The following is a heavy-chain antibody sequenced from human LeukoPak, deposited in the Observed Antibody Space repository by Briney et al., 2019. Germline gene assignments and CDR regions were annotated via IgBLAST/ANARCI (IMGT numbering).Heavy chain of an antibody. CDR3: ARVRGRFLEWLLYPNYYYGMDV. D-gene: IGHD3-3*01. V-gene: IGHV1-18*01. Sequence: ASVKVSCTASGYTFTSYGISWVRQAPGQGLEWMGWISAYNGNTNYAQKLQGRVTMTTDTSTSTAYMELRSLRSDDTAVYYCARVRGRFLEWLLYPNYYYGMDVWGQGTTVTVSS. J-gene: IGHJ6*02. CDR2: ISAYNGNT. CDR1: GYTFTSYG.